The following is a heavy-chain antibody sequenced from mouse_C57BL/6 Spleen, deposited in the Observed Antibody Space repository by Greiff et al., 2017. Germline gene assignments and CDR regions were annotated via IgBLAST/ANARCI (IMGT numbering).Heavy chain of an antibody. J-gene: IGHJ1*03. CDR3: ARDAYYSTYFDV. D-gene: IGHD2-5*01. CDR2: ISDGGSYT. Sequence: EVKLMESGGGLVKPGGSLKLSCAASGFTFSSYAMSWVRQTPEKRLEWVATISDGGSYTYYPDNVKGRFTISRDNAKNNLYLQMSHLKSEDTAMYYCARDAYYSTYFDVWGTGTTVTVSS. CDR1: GFTFSSYA. V-gene: IGHV5-4*01.